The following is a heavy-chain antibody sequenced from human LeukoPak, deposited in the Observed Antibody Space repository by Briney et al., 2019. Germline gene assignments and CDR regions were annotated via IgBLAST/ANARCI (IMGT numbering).Heavy chain of an antibody. CDR3: ARTSYYYDSSGYFTYYFDY. D-gene: IGHD3-22*01. CDR1: GGSISSYF. CDR2: IYYSGST. Sequence: SETLSLTCTVSGGSISSYFWSWIRQPPGKGLAWVGYIYYSGSTNYNPSLQSRVTISVDTSKNQFSLKLSSVTAADTAVYYCARTSYYYDSSGYFTYYFDYWGQGTLVTVSS. J-gene: IGHJ4*02. V-gene: IGHV4-59*08.